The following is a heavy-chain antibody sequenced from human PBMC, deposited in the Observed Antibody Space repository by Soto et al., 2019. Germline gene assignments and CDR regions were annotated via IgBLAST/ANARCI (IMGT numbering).Heavy chain of an antibody. CDR3: AKDLSLNGGNTNGYYDY. CDR2: ISRGGETT. CDR1: GFTFSSYA. Sequence: GGSLRLSCAASGFTFSSYAMSWVRQAPGSGLECVSLISRGGETTYYAGSVKGRFTISRDNSKNTLYLEMSSLRAEDTGLYFCAKDLSLNGGNTNGYYDYWGQGTRVTVSS. J-gene: IGHJ4*02. V-gene: IGHV3-23*01. D-gene: IGHD1-1*01.